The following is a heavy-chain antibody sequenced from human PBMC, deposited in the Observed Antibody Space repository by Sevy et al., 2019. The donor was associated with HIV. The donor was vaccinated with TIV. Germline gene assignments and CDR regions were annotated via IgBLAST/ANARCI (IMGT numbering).Heavy chain of an antibody. CDR2: ISSSSYI. CDR1: GFTFSSYS. Sequence: GGSLRLSCAASGFTFSSYSMNWVRQAPGKGLEWVSSISSSSYIYYVDSVKGRFTISRDNAKNSLYLQMNSLRAEDTAVYYCARGIPYYDLWSDVGSWFDPWGQGTLVTVSS. CDR3: ARGIPYYDLWSDVGSWFDP. J-gene: IGHJ5*02. D-gene: IGHD3-3*01. V-gene: IGHV3-21*01.